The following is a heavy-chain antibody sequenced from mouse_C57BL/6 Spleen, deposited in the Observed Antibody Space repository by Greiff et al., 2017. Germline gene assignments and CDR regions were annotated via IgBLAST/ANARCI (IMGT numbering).Heavy chain of an antibody. Sequence: QVHVKPSGAELVKPGASVKLSCQASGYTFTEYTIHWVKQRPGQGLEWIGWFYPGSGSIKYNEKFKDKATLTADKSSSTVYMELSSLTSEDSAVYFCARHEERGFAYWGQGTLVTVSA. CDR2: FYPGSGSI. CDR1: GYTFTEYT. CDR3: ARHEERGFAY. J-gene: IGHJ3*01. V-gene: IGHV1-62-2*01.